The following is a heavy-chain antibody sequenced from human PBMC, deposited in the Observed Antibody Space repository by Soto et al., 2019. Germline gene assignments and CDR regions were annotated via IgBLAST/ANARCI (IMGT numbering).Heavy chain of an antibody. CDR3: ARDREDSSSAHDAFDI. D-gene: IGHD6-6*01. V-gene: IGHV4-4*02. CDR2: IYHSGST. CDR1: SGSISSSNW. J-gene: IGHJ3*02. Sequence: QVQLQESGPGLVKPSGTLSLTCAVSSGSISSSNWWSWVRQPPGKGLEWIGEIYHSGSTNYNPSLRRRVTTSVDKSKNQFSLKLSSVTAADTAVYYCARDREDSSSAHDAFDIWGQGTMVTVSS.